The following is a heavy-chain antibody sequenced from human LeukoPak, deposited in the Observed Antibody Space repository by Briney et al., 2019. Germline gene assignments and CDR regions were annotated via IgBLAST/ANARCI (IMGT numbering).Heavy chain of an antibody. CDR3: ARGGYGGYDSRIFDY. V-gene: IGHV1-18*01. D-gene: IGHD5-12*01. J-gene: IGHJ4*02. Sequence: ASVKVSCKASGYTFTSYGITWVRQAPGQGLEWMGWISGYNGNTNSAQKLQGRVTMTTDTSTSTAYMELRSLRSDDTAVYYCARGGYGGYDSRIFDYWGQGTLVTVSS. CDR1: GYTFTSYG. CDR2: ISGYNGNT.